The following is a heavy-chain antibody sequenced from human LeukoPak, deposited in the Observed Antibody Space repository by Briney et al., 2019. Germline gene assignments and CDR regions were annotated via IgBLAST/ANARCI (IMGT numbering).Heavy chain of an antibody. CDR1: GFTFDDYG. D-gene: IGHD3-22*01. CDR3: ARISPYYYDSSGYLVRPYYFDY. CDR2: INWNGGST. Sequence: GGSLRLSCAASGFTFDDYGMSWVRQAPGKGLEWVSGINWNGGSTGYADSVKGRFTISRDSAKNSLYLQMNSLRAEDTALYYCARISPYYYDSSGYLVRPYYFDYWGQGTLVTVSS. V-gene: IGHV3-20*04. J-gene: IGHJ4*02.